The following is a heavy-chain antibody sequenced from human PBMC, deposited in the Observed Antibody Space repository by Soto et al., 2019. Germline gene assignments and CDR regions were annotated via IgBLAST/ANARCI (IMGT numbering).Heavy chain of an antibody. D-gene: IGHD3-22*01. CDR3: ARAPGGSGYYYFDY. CDR2: IYYSGST. J-gene: IGHJ4*02. Sequence: SETLSLTCTVSGSSISSGGYYWSWIRQHPGKGLEWIGYIYYSGSTYYNPSLKSRVTISVDTSKNQFSLKLSSVTAADTAVYYCARAPGGSGYYYFDYWGQGTLVTVSS. V-gene: IGHV4-31*03. CDR1: GSSISSGGYY.